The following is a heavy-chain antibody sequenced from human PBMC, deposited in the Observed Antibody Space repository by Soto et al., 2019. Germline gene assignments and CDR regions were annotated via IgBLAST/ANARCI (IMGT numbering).Heavy chain of an antibody. D-gene: IGHD3-16*02. Sequence: QSGGSLRLSCAASGFTFSSHLMHWVRQAPGQGLEWVSGISGIGGGGSTFYTDSVKGRFTISRDNSKNTLYLQMSCLRVEDTAIYYCAQPWGSYREVFDYWGHGTLVTVSS. CDR2: ISGIGGGGST. CDR1: GFTFSSHL. CDR3: AQPWGSYREVFDY. J-gene: IGHJ4*01. V-gene: IGHV3-23*01.